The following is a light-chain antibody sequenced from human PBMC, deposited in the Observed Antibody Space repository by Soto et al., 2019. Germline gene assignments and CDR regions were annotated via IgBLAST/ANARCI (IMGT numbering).Light chain of an antibody. Sequence: TQSPSFLSASVGDRVTITCRASQGISSYLAWYQQKPGQAPRLLIYGASTRATGIPARFGGSGSGTDFTLTISSLQSEDFAVYYCQQYNLWPQTFGQGTNVEIK. CDR1: QGISSY. CDR2: GAS. V-gene: IGKV3-15*01. J-gene: IGKJ1*01. CDR3: QQYNLWPQT.